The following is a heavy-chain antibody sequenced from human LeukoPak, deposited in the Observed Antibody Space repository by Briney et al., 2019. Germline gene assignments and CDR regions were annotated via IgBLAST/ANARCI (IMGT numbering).Heavy chain of an antibody. D-gene: IGHD5-24*01. CDR2: ISHSGST. Sequence: PSETLSLTCAVYGGSFRGYYWSWIRQPPGKGLEWIGEISHSGSTNYNPSLKSRVPISVDTSKNQFSLKLRSVTAAATAVYYCARMGRWLQTIRDYWGQGTLVTVSS. V-gene: IGHV4-34*01. J-gene: IGHJ4*02. CDR3: ARMGRWLQTIRDY. CDR1: GGSFRGYY.